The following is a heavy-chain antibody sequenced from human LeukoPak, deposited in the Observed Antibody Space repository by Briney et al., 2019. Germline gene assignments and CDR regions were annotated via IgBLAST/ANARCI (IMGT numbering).Heavy chain of an antibody. D-gene: IGHD2-2*01. CDR3: ARVKVVVVPAAMDY. CDR1: YY. J-gene: IGHJ4*02. V-gene: IGHV4-34*01. Sequence: YYXSXXXXPPGKGLEWXGEINHSGSTDYNPSLKSRVTISVDTSKNQFSLKLSSVTAADTAVYYCARVKVVVVPAAMDYWGQGTLVTVSS. CDR2: INHSGST.